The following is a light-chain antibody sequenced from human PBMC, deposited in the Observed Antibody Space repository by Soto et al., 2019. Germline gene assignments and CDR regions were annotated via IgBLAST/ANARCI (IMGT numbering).Light chain of an antibody. CDR2: GAS. V-gene: IGKV3-15*01. CDR1: QSVGTY. Sequence: EIVMTQSPATLSVSPGDRATISCRASQSVGTYLAWYQQKPGQAPRLLIYGASTRAAGISPRFSGGGSGTEFTLTISSLQSEDFAVYYCQQHNDCPRTFGQGTKVEIK. J-gene: IGKJ1*01. CDR3: QQHNDCPRT.